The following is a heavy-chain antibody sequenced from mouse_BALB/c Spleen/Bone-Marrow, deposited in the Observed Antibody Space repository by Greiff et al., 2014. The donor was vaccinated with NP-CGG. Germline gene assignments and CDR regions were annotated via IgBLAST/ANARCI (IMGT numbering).Heavy chain of an antibody. D-gene: IGHD1-1*01. CDR1: GYTFTSYY. CDR3: TRTHYYGSRYYYAMDY. Sequence: QVQLQQSGAELVKPGASVKLSCKASGYTFTSYYMYWVKQRPGQGLEWIGGINPSNGGTNFNEKFESKATLTVDKSSSTAYMQLSSLTSEDSAVYYCTRTHYYGSRYYYAMDYWGQGTSVTVSS. V-gene: IGHV1S81*02. J-gene: IGHJ4*01. CDR2: INPSNGGT.